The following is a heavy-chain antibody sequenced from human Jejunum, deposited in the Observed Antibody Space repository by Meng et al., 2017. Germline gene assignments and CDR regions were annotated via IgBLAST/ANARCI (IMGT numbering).Heavy chain of an antibody. CDR3: ARGNEYSNYGADF. CDR1: GGSISDYY. J-gene: IGHJ4*02. Sequence: QVKLQQWGAGLLKPSETLSLTCAVYGGSISDYYWTWIRQPPGKGLEWIGEINDNGSTNYNPSIKSRVTISVATSKSQFYLRVSSVTAADTSVYYCARGNEYSNYGADFWGQGTLVTVSS. CDR2: INDNGST. D-gene: IGHD4-11*01. V-gene: IGHV4-34*01.